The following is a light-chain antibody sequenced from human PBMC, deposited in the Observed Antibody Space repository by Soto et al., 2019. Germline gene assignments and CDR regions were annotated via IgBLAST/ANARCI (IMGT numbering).Light chain of an antibody. CDR2: EVT. CDR1: SSDVGAYNY. V-gene: IGLV2-8*01. J-gene: IGLJ3*02. CDR3: TAYVGNDIWV. Sequence: QSALTQPPSASGSPGQPVTISCTGTSSDVGAYNYVSWYQQYPGKAPKLMIYEVTKRPSGVPDRFSGSKSGNTASLTVSGLQAEDEAEYYCTAYVGNDIWVFGGGTKVTVL.